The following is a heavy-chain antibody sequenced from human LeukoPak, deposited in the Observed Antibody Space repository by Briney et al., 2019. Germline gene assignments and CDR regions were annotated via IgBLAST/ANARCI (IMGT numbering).Heavy chain of an antibody. CDR2: ISSSSSYT. CDR3: ARGTGTTAYFDY. V-gene: IGHV3-11*06. CDR1: GFTFSDYY. Sequence: GGSLRLSREASGFTFSDYYMSWVRQAPGKGLEWVSYISSSSSYTKYANSVKGRFTISRDSAKNSLYLQVNSLRAEDTAVYYCARGTGTTAYFDYWGQGTLVTVSS. J-gene: IGHJ4*02. D-gene: IGHD1-1*01.